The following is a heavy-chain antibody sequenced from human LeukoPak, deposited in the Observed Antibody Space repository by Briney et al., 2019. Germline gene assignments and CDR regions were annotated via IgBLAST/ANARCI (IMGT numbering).Heavy chain of an antibody. Sequence: PSETLSLTCTVSGGSISSSSYYWGWIRQPPGRGLEWIGSIYYSGSTYYNPSLKSRVTISVDTSKNQFSLKLSSVTAADTAVYYCARVAVRGVIIPTGGYFDYWGQGTLVTVSS. D-gene: IGHD3-10*01. CDR3: ARVAVRGVIIPTGGYFDY. V-gene: IGHV4-39*07. J-gene: IGHJ4*02. CDR1: GGSISSSSYY. CDR2: IYYSGST.